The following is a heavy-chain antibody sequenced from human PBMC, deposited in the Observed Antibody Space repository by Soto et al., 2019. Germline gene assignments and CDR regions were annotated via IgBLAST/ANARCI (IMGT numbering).Heavy chain of an antibody. CDR3: ARDIEARPWFY. D-gene: IGHD6-6*01. Sequence: SVKVSCKASGGTFSSYAISWARQAPGQGLEWMGGIIPIFGTANYAQKFQGRVTIIADESTSTAYMELSSLRSEDTAVYYCARDIEARPWFYWGQGILVTVSS. V-gene: IGHV1-69*13. CDR2: IIPIFGTA. J-gene: IGHJ4*02. CDR1: GGTFSSYA.